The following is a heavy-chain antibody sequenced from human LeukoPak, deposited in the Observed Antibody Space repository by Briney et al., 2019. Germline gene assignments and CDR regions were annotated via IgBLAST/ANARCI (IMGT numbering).Heavy chain of an antibody. Sequence: SGPTLVNPTQTLTLTCTFSGFSLSTSGMCVSWIREPPGKALEWLARIDWDGDKYYSTSLKTRLTISKDTSKNQVVLTMTNMDPVDTATYYCARITPAGRQLDYWGQGTLVTVSS. CDR3: ARITPAGRQLDY. J-gene: IGHJ4*02. V-gene: IGHV2-70*11. D-gene: IGHD6-13*01. CDR1: GFSLSTSGMC. CDR2: IDWDGDK.